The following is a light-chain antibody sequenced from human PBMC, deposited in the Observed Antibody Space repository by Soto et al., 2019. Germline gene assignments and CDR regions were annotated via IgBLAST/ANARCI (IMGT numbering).Light chain of an antibody. Sequence: DIQMTQSPSTLSASVGDRVTITCRASQSLNNGLAWYQQKPGKAPNLLIYDASTLERGVPSRFSGTGSGTEFTLIISSLQPDDFATYYCQQYHRSSSTFGQGTRLEIK. CDR3: QQYHRSSST. CDR2: DAS. CDR1: QSLNNG. V-gene: IGKV1-5*01. J-gene: IGKJ5*01.